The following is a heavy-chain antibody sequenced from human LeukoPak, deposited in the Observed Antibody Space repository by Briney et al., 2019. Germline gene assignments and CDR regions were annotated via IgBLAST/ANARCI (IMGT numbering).Heavy chain of an antibody. CDR3: TTDRDTAMAYYYYYYMDV. D-gene: IGHD5-18*01. V-gene: IGHV3-23*01. CDR2: ISGSGGST. Sequence: GGSLRLSCAASGFTFSSYAMSWVRQAPGKGLEWVSAISGSGGSTYYADSVKGRFTISRDNSKNTLYLQMNSLKTEDTAVYYCTTDRDTAMAYYYYYYMDVWGKGTTVTVSS. J-gene: IGHJ6*03. CDR1: GFTFSSYA.